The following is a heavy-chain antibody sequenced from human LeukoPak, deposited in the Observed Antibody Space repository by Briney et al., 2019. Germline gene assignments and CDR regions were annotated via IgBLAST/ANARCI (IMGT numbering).Heavy chain of an antibody. CDR3: ARTYYDILTGYQQPDDY. CDR1: GGSIRSSSYD. CDR2: IYYSGST. J-gene: IGHJ4*02. D-gene: IGHD3-9*01. V-gene: IGHV4-39*01. Sequence: KPWETLSLTCTVSGGSIRSSSYDWGWIRQPPGKGLEWIGSIYYSGSTYYNPSLKSRVTISVDTSKNQFSLKLSSVTAADTAVYYCARTYYDILTGYQQPDDYWGQGTLVTVSS.